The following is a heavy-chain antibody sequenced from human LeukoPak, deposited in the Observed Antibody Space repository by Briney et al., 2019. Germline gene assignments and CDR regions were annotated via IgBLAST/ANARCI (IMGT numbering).Heavy chain of an antibody. V-gene: IGHV4-4*09. CDR2: MHTSGST. D-gene: IGHD6-19*01. J-gene: IGHJ4*02. CDR3: ARATTTGWYADY. Sequence: KSSETLSLTCTVFGGSTSFYYWSWIRQPPGKGLEWIGHMHTSGSTNYNPSLEGRVTISVDTSESQFSLILSSVTAADTAVYHCARATTTGWYADYWGQGTLVTVSS. CDR1: GGSTSFYY.